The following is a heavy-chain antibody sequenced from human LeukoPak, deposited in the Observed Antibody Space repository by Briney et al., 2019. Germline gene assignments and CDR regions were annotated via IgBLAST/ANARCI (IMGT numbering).Heavy chain of an antibody. CDR3: ARGPYCSGGSCYPYYFDY. V-gene: IGHV3-30*02. CDR1: GFTFSSYG. J-gene: IGHJ4*02. CDR2: IRYDGSNK. Sequence: PGGSLRLSCAVSGFTFSSYGMHWVRQAPGKGLEWVAFIRYDGSNKYYADSVKGRFTISRDNSKNTLYLQMNSLRAEDTAVYYCARGPYCSGGSCYPYYFDYWGQGTLVTVSS. D-gene: IGHD2-15*01.